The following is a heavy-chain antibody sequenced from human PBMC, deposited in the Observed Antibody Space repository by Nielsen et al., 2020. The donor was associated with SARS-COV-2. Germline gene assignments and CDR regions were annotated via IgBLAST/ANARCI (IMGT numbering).Heavy chain of an antibody. Sequence: SLRLSCAASGFTFDDYAMHWVRQAPGKGLEWVSGISWNSGSIGYADSVKGRFTISRDNAKNSLYLQMNSLRAEDTALYYCAKAPYSYGYYFDYWGQGTLVTVSS. J-gene: IGHJ4*02. D-gene: IGHD5-18*01. CDR2: ISWNSGSI. V-gene: IGHV3-9*01. CDR1: GFTFDDYA. CDR3: AKAPYSYGYYFDY.